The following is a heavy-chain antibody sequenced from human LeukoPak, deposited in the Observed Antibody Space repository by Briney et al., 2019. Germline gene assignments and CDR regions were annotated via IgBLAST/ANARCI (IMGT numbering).Heavy chain of an antibody. CDR1: GFTFSTYS. V-gene: IGHV3-21*01. CDR3: ARDLGVTVTSSGYFDL. Sequence: PGGSLRLSCAASGFTFSTYSINWVRQAPGKGLEWVSSISVSSSYIYYADSVKGRFTISRDNAKNSLYLQMNSLRAEDTAVYYCARDLGVTVTSSGYFDLWGRGTLVTVSS. D-gene: IGHD4-17*01. CDR2: ISVSSSYI. J-gene: IGHJ2*01.